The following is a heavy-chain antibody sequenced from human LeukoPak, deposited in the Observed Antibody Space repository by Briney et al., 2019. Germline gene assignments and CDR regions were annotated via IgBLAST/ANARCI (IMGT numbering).Heavy chain of an antibody. J-gene: IGHJ5*01. CDR2: IDPNSGGT. CDR3: ARGESSYCSGGCHFAS. Sequence: ASVKVSCKASGYTFTGYYMHWVRQAPGQGLEWMGWIDPNSGGTNYAQKFQGRVTMTRDTSISTAYMELSSLRSENTAMYYCARGESSYCSGGCHFASWGQGTLVTISS. CDR1: GYTFTGYY. D-gene: IGHD2-15*01. V-gene: IGHV1-2*02.